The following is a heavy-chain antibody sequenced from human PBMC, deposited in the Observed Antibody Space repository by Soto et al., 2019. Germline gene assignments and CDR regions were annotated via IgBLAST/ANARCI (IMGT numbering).Heavy chain of an antibody. CDR1: GFTFSSYA. Sequence: GGSLRLSCAASGFTFSSYAMSWVRQAPGKGLEWVSATSGNGADTSYADSVRGRFTISRDNSKATLFLQMNSLRAEDTAVYYCARDFCPVPTCYDLWGQGVLVTVSS. D-gene: IGHD2-2*01. V-gene: IGHV3-23*01. CDR2: TSGNGADT. CDR3: ARDFCPVPTCYDL. J-gene: IGHJ4*02.